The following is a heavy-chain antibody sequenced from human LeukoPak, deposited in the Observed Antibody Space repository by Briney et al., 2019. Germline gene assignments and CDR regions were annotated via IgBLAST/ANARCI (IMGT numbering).Heavy chain of an antibody. CDR2: INSDGSST. D-gene: IGHD3-22*01. CDR1: GFTFSTYW. V-gene: IGHV3-74*01. CDR3: ARDVNYFYDSSGRFDY. J-gene: IGHJ4*02. Sequence: GGSLRLSCAASGFTFSTYWMHWVRQAPGKGLVWVSRINSDGSSTNYADSVKGRLTISRDNANNTLYLQLNSLRAEDTAVYYCARDVNYFYDSSGRFDYWGQGTLVTISS.